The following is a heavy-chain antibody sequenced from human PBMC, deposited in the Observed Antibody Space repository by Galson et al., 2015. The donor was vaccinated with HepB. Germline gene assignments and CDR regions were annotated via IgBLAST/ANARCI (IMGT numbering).Heavy chain of an antibody. CDR3: AKDRTGLVGTSARVLNDYYGLGV. J-gene: IGHJ6*02. CDR2: LSSHGDNE. Sequence: SLRLSCAASGFTFSSYAMNWVRQAPGKGLEWVAVLSSHGDNEYYADSVKGRFTISRDNSKNTLFLQMDSLRVEDTAAYYCAKDRTGLVGTSARVLNDYYGLGVWGQGTPVTVSS. D-gene: IGHD1-26*01. V-gene: IGHV3-30*04. CDR1: GFTFSSYA.